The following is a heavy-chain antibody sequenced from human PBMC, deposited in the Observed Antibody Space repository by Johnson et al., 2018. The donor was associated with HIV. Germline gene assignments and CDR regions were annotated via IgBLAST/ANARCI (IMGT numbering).Heavy chain of an antibody. CDR2: VSYETTNK. CDR1: GFSFSSYA. CDR3: AKTWDDYDDAFDI. D-gene: IGHD4/OR15-4a*01. V-gene: IGHV3-30-3*02. Sequence: QVQLMESGGGLIQPGGSLRLSCAASGFSFSSYALHWVRQAPGKGLEWVAAVSYETTNKHYADSVKGRFTISRDNAKNSLYLQMSSLRAEDTAVYYCAKTWDDYDDAFDIWGQGTMVSVSS. J-gene: IGHJ3*02.